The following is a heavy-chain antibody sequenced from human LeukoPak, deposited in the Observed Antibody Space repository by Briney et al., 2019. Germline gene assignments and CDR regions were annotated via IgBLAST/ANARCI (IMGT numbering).Heavy chain of an antibody. Sequence: SETLSLTCAVSGGSISSYYWSWIRQPAGKGLEWIGRIYTSGSTNYNPSLKSRVTMSVDTSKNQFSLKLSSVTAADTAVYYCARGNTMVRGVIAYYYYYMDVWGKGTTVTVSS. CDR1: GGSISSYY. J-gene: IGHJ6*03. V-gene: IGHV4-4*07. D-gene: IGHD3-10*01. CDR3: ARGNTMVRGVIAYYYYYMDV. CDR2: IYTSGST.